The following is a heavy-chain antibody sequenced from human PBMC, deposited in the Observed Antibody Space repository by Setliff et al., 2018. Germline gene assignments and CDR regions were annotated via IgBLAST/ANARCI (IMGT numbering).Heavy chain of an antibody. CDR2: IYTSGTT. J-gene: IGHJ4*02. CDR1: GASISSYY. D-gene: IGHD3-10*01. Sequence: PSLTCSVSGASISSYYWSWIRQPPGKGLEWIGYIYTSGTTKYNPSLKSRVTISIDTSKSQFSLNLSSVTAADTAVYYCARIAYGSGSYYFDYWGQGTLVTVSS. V-gene: IGHV4-4*08. CDR3: ARIAYGSGSYYFDY.